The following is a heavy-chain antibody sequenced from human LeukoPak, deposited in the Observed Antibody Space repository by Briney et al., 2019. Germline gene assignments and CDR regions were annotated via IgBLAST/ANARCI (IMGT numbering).Heavy chain of an antibody. CDR2: INQDGSEK. Sequence: GGSLRLSCAASGFTFSSYWMSWVRQTPGKGLEWVANINQDGSEKYYVDSVKGRFTISRDNAKNSLYLQMNSLRAEDTAVYYCARGHSSGWYRNWGQGTLVTVSS. CDR3: ARGHSSGWYRN. J-gene: IGHJ4*02. D-gene: IGHD6-19*01. V-gene: IGHV3-7*01. CDR1: GFTFSSYW.